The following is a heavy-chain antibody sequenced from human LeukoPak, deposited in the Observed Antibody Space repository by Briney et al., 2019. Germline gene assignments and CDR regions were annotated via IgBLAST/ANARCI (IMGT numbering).Heavy chain of an antibody. D-gene: IGHD5-24*01. J-gene: IGHJ4*02. Sequence: PGGSLRLSCAASGFTFSSYWMHWVRQAPGKGLVWVSRINSDGSSTSYADSVKGRFTISRDNSKNILYLQMNSLRAEDTAVYYCAKVIIAVHGYNLGPIDYWGQGTLVTVSS. V-gene: IGHV3-74*01. CDR3: AKVIIAVHGYNLGPIDY. CDR2: INSDGSST. CDR1: GFTFSSYW.